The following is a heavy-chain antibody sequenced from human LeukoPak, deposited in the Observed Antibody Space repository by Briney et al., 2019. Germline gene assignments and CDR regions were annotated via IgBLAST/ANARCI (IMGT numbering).Heavy chain of an antibody. J-gene: IGHJ4*01. D-gene: IGHD1-14*01. CDR1: GFTVITND. Sequence: GGSLRLSCAASGFTVITNDMTWVRQAPGKGLEWVSVLYSDGNTKYADSVQGRFTISRDNSKNTLYLEMNSLSPDDTAVYYCARGVEPLAANTLAYWGQEPWSPSPQ. CDR3: ARGVEPLAANTLAY. CDR2: LYSDGNT. V-gene: IGHV3-53*01.